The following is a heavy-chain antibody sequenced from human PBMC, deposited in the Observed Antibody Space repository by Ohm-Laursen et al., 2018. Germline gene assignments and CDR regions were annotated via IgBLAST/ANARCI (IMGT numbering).Heavy chain of an antibody. CDR3: ARDPTFHAFDI. CDR1: GFTFSSYW. D-gene: IGHD2/OR15-2a*01. J-gene: IGHJ3*02. V-gene: IGHV3-7*01. Sequence: SLRLSCAASGFTFSSYWMTWVRQAPGKELEWVANIKEDGSQKNYVDSVKGRFTISRDNAKNSLYLQINSLKGEDTAVYFCARDPTFHAFDIWGQGTMVTVSS. CDR2: IKEDGSQK.